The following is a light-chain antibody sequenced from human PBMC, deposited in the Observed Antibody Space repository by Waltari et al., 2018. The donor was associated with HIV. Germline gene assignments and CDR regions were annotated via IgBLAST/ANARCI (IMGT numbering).Light chain of an antibody. CDR3: QSYDSDLSGLV. CDR1: RTNIGAGYD. CDR2: GDT. J-gene: IGLJ3*02. Sequence: QSVLTQPPSVSGDPGQRVTPACTGNRTNIGAGYDVNWYQQLPGTAPKLLIYGDTNRPSVVPDRFSVSTSGASAFLAITGLQAEDEGDYYCQSYDSDLSGLVFGGGTKLTVL. V-gene: IGLV1-40*01.